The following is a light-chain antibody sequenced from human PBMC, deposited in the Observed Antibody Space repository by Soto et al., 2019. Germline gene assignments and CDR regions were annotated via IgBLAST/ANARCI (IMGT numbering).Light chain of an antibody. CDR2: DVS. Sequence: QSALTQPASVSGSPGQSITISCTGTSSDVGAYNYVSWYQQHPGKAPNLMIFDVSNRPSGVSNRFSGSKSGNTASLTISGLQAEDEADYYCLSYTSRSTAVFGAGTQLTVL. CDR1: SSDVGAYNY. J-gene: IGLJ7*01. V-gene: IGLV2-14*01. CDR3: LSYTSRSTAV.